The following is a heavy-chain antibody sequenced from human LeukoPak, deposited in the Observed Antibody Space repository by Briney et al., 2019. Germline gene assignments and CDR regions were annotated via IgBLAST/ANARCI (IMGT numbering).Heavy chain of an antibody. J-gene: IGHJ4*02. CDR3: ARRDTSFDS. CDR1: GGSISSNNHH. CDR2: MHHSGAT. V-gene: IGHV4-39*01. D-gene: IGHD5-24*01. Sequence: SETLSLTCSVSGGSISSNNHHWDWIRQPPGIGLDWVGSMHHSGATYYNPSLQSRLTLSVDMSKNQFSLNLNSATAADTAVYYCARRDTSFDSWGPGTLVTVSS.